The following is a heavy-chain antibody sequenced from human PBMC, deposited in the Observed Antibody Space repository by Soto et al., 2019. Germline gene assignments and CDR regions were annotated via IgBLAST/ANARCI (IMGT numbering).Heavy chain of an antibody. CDR2: IYWDDDK. Sequence: QITLKESGPTRVKPTQTLTLTCTFSGFSLSTSGLGVGWIRQPPGKALEWLVVIYWDDDKRYSPSLQNRLTITKDTSNNQVILTLTNWDPVDTATYYCAHRSLSSGTYWDGGYFDYWGQGTLVTVSS. J-gene: IGHJ4*02. D-gene: IGHD1-26*01. CDR3: AHRSLSSGTYWDGGYFDY. CDR1: GFSLSTSGLG. V-gene: IGHV2-5*02.